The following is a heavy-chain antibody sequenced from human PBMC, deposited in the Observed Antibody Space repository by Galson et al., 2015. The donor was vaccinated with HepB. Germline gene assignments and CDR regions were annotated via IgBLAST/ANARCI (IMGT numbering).Heavy chain of an antibody. Sequence: SVKVSCKASGGTFSSQAISWVRQAPGQGLEWMGRITPILGSTNYAQKFQGRVTITADKSTGTAYMDLNSLKSGDTAVYYCVTSSYDNTGPPGWGQGALVTVSS. D-gene: IGHD3-22*01. CDR3: VTSSYDNTGPPG. CDR2: ITPILGST. CDR1: GGTFSSQA. V-gene: IGHV1-69*04. J-gene: IGHJ4*02.